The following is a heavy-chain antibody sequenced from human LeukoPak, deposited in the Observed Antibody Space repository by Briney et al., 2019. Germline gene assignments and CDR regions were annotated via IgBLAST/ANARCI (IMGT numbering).Heavy chain of an antibody. CDR3: ARRGYCSSTSCYAYFDY. D-gene: IGHD2-2*01. CDR1: GGSFSGYY. V-gene: IGHV4-34*01. Sequence: PSETLSLTCAVYGGSFSGYYWSWIRQPPGKGLERIGEINHSGSTNYNPSLKSRVTISVDTSKNQFSLKLSPVTAADTAVYYCARRGYCSSTSCYAYFDYWGQGTLVTVSS. CDR2: INHSGST. J-gene: IGHJ4*02.